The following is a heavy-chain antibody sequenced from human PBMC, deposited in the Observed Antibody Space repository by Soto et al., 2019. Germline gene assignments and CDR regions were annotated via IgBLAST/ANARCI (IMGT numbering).Heavy chain of an antibody. CDR2: IIPSFGTA. J-gene: IGHJ4*02. CDR1: GGTFSSYA. V-gene: IGHV1-69*12. D-gene: IGHD4-17*01. Sequence: QVHLVQSGAEVKKPGSSVKVSCKASGGTFSSYAISWVRQAPGQGLEWMGGIIPSFGTANYAQKFQVRVTSTADESTSRAYMELSSLRSEDTAVYYCARESTTVTTGYFDYWGQGTLVTVSS. CDR3: ARESTTVTTGYFDY.